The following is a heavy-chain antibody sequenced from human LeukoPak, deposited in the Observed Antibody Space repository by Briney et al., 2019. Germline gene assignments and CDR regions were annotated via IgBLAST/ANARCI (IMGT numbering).Heavy chain of an antibody. V-gene: IGHV3-23*01. Sequence: GGSLRLSCAASGFSFSSYAMSWVRQAPGKGLEWVSGISAGGATTHYADSVKGRFTMSRDNSKNTLYLQMNSLRAEDTAVYYCAKEAGYSSSWDYWGQGTLVTVSS. CDR2: ISAGGATT. D-gene: IGHD6-13*01. J-gene: IGHJ4*02. CDR3: AKEAGYSSSWDY. CDR1: GFSFSSYA.